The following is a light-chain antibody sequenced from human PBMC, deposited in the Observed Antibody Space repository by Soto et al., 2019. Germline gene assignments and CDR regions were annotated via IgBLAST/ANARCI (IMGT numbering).Light chain of an antibody. CDR1: QSVSSSY. V-gene: IGKV3-20*01. Sequence: EIVLTQSPGTLSLSPGERATLSCRASQSVSSSYLAWYQQKPGQAPRLLIYGASSRATGIPERSSGSGSGTDFTLSINGLQPEDFAVYYCQQFDDSVTFGQWTRREI. CDR2: GAS. J-gene: IGKJ5*01. CDR3: QQFDDSVT.